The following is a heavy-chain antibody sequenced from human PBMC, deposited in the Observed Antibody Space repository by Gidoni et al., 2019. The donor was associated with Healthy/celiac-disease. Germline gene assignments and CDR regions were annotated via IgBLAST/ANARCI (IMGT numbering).Heavy chain of an antibody. J-gene: IGHJ4*02. CDR2: IIPIFGTA. CDR3: AGPSGGSGTRGFDY. V-gene: IGHV1-69*06. Sequence: QVQLVQSGAEVQKPGSSVTVSCKASGGPFSSYAISWVRQAPGQGLEWMGGIIPIFGTANYAQKFQGRVTITADKSTSTAYMELSSLRSEDTAVYYCAGPSGGSGTRGFDYWGQGTLVTVSS. CDR1: GGPFSSYA. D-gene: IGHD3-10*01.